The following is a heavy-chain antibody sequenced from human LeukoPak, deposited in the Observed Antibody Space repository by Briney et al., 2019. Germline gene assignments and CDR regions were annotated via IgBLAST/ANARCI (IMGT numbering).Heavy chain of an antibody. J-gene: IGHJ4*02. Sequence: SETLSLTCTVSGGSINSSLYYWGWIRQPPGKGLEWIGSMYYSGSTYFNSSLKSRVTISVDTSKNQFSLKLNSVTAADTAMYYCARADPSSSWYGAHLYEYDYWGQGTLVTVSS. V-gene: IGHV4-39*01. D-gene: IGHD6-13*01. CDR1: GGSINSSLYY. CDR2: MYYSGST. CDR3: ARADPSSSWYGAHLYEYDY.